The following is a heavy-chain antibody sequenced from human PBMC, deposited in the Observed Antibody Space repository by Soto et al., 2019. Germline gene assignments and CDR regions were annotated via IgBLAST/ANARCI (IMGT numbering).Heavy chain of an antibody. CDR1: GGSISSYY. CDR2: VYYTGST. J-gene: IGHJ6*02. V-gene: IGHV4-59*01. Sequence: SETLSLTCTVSGGSISSYYWNWIRQSPGKGLEWIGYVYYTGSTSYNPSLKGRVTMSVDTSKMQFSLKLSSVTAADTAVYYCARYSSGWPGNGMDVWGQGTTVTVSS. CDR3: ARYSSGWPGNGMDV. D-gene: IGHD6-19*01.